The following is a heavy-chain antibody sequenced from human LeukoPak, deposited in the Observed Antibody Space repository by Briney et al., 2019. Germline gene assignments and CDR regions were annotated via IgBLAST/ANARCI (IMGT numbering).Heavy chain of an antibody. CDR1: GFTFTSSA. CDR3: AAVAPLDYYDSSGHDY. CDR2: IVVGSGNT. J-gene: IGHJ4*02. D-gene: IGHD3-22*01. Sequence: VASVKVSCKASGFTFTSSAVQWVRQARGQRLEWIGWIVVGSGNTNYAQKFQERVTITRDMSTSTAYMELSTLRSEDTAVYYCAAVAPLDYYDSSGHDYWGQGTLVTVSS. V-gene: IGHV1-58*01.